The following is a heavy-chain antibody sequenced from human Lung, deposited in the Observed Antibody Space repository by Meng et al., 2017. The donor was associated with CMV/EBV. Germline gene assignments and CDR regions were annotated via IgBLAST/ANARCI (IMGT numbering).Heavy chain of an antibody. Sequence: GESXKISCAASGFTFSSYAMSWVRQAPGKGLEWVSSISTGGRDLYYADSVKGRFTISRDNAKNSLYLQMNSLRAEDTAVYFCARVWGKGSGYDFDLWGQGTPVTVSS. D-gene: IGHD5-12*01. J-gene: IGHJ4*02. V-gene: IGHV3-21*01. CDR2: ISTGGRDL. CDR1: GFTFSSYA. CDR3: ARVWGKGSGYDFDL.